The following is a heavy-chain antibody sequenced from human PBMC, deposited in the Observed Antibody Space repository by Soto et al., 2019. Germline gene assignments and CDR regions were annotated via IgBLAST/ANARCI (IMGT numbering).Heavy chain of an antibody. Sequence: STKLASAASGFTFSSSGMHGVRQAPGKGLEWVAVISFDGSNKYYADSVKGRFTISRDNSKNTLYLQMNSLRAEDTAVYYCAIDFSGWYGSSEYGFWGQGTLVTVSS. J-gene: IGHJ4*02. CDR2: ISFDGSNK. D-gene: IGHD6-19*01. CDR3: AIDFSGWYGSSEYGF. CDR1: GFTFSSSG. V-gene: IGHV3-30*03.